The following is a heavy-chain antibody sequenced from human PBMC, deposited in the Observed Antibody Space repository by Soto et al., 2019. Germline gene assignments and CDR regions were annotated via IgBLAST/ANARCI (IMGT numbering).Heavy chain of an antibody. CDR2: ISGDSSYT. V-gene: IGHV3-11*06. CDR3: ARVQDFGLVLMQGFFDY. Sequence: PAGTLRLSCSVSGAIFSDHYMCWICQAPGTGLEWISYISGDSSYTNYADSVKGRFTISRDNARNSLHLQMDSLRVEDTAVYFCARVQDFGLVLMQGFFDYWGQGTLVTVSS. D-gene: IGHD3-3*01. J-gene: IGHJ4*02. CDR1: GAIFSDHY.